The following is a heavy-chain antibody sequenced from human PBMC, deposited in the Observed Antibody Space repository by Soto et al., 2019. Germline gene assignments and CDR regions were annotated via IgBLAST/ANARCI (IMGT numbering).Heavy chain of an antibody. CDR2: IYYSGNT. V-gene: IGHV4-39*02. CDR3: AREGGRYCSGGSCQVDY. J-gene: IGHJ4*02. Sequence: QLQLQESGPGLVKPSETLSLTCTVSGGSITSSSYYWGWIRQPPGKGLEWIGSIYYSGNTYYTPSLKGRVTISVDTSKNQFSLQLSSVTAADTAVYYCAREGGRYCSGGSCQVDYWGQGTLVTVSS. D-gene: IGHD2-15*01. CDR1: GGSITSSSYY.